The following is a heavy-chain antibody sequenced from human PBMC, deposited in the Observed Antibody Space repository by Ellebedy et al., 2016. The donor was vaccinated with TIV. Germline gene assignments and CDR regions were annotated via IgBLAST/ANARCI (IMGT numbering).Heavy chain of an antibody. CDR1: GGSISSYY. V-gene: IGHV4-4*07. D-gene: IGHD2-15*01. CDR3: ARSSWVNWFDP. CDR2: IYTSAST. J-gene: IGHJ5*02. Sequence: SETLSLTCTVSGGSISSYYWSWIRQPAGKGLEWIGRIYTSASTNYNPSLKSRVTISVDTSKNQFSLKLSSVTAADTAVYYCARSSWVNWFDPWGQGTLVTVSS.